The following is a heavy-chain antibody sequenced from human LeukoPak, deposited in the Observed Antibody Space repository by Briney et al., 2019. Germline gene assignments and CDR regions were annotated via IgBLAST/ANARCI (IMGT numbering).Heavy chain of an antibody. Sequence: GGSLRLSCAASGFIFSTYWMAWVRQAPGKGLEWVANIKEDGSDKNYVVSMKGRFTISRDNAKNSLYLQMNSLRAEDTAVYYCARDLHIVPAAFDYWGQGTLVTVSS. D-gene: IGHD2-2*01. CDR1: GFIFSTYW. V-gene: IGHV3-7*01. CDR3: ARDLHIVPAAFDY. CDR2: IKEDGSDK. J-gene: IGHJ4*02.